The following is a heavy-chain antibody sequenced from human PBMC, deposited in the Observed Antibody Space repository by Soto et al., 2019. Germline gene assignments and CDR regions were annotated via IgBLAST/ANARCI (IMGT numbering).Heavy chain of an antibody. CDR1: GYTFTSYG. CDR2: ISAYNGNT. J-gene: IGHJ5*02. Sequence: ASVKVSCKASGYTFTSYGISWVRQAPGQGLEWMGWISAYNGNTNYAQKLQGRVTMTTDTSTSTAYMELRSLRSDDAAVYYCARGGLFSSSHLPLDPWGQGTLVTVSS. CDR3: ARGGLFSSSHLPLDP. V-gene: IGHV1-18*01. D-gene: IGHD6-6*01.